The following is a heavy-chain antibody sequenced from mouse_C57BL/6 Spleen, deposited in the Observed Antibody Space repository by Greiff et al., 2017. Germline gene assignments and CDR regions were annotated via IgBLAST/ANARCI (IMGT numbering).Heavy chain of an antibody. CDR3: ARGEGWYFDV. Sequence: VQLQQPGAELVMPGASVKLSCKASGYTFTSYWMHWVKQRPGQGLEWIGEIDPSDSYTNYNQKFKGKSTLTVDKSSSTAYMQLSSLTSEDSAVYYGARGEGWYFDVWGTGTTVTVSS. CDR1: GYTFTSYW. CDR2: IDPSDSYT. J-gene: IGHJ1*03. V-gene: IGHV1-69*01.